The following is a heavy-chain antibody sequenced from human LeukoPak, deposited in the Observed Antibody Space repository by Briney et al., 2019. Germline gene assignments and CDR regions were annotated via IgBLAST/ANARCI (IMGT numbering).Heavy chain of an antibody. Sequence: ASVKVSCKASGYTFTGYYMHWVRQAPGQGLEWMGWINPNSGGTNYAQKFQGRVTMPRDTSISTAYMELSRLRSDDTAVYYCAREGIGGSQDFDYWGQGTLVTVSS. D-gene: IGHD1-26*01. J-gene: IGHJ4*02. V-gene: IGHV1-2*02. CDR3: AREGIGGSQDFDY. CDR2: INPNSGGT. CDR1: GYTFTGYY.